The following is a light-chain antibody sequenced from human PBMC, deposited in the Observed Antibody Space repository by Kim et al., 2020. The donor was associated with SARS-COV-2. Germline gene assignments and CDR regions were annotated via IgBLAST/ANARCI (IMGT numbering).Light chain of an antibody. CDR3: QSYDDSNQV. J-gene: IGLJ3*02. Sequence: NFMLTQPHSVSESPGKTVTISCTRSSGSIASTYVLWYQQRPGSAPTTVIYEDNQRPSGVPDRFSGSIDSSSNSASLTISGLKTEDEADYFCQSYDDSNQVFGGGTQLTVL. CDR2: EDN. V-gene: IGLV6-57*03. CDR1: SGSIASTY.